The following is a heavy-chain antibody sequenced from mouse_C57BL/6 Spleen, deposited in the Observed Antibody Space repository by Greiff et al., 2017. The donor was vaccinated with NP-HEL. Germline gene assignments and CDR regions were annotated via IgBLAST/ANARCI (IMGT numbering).Heavy chain of an antibody. CDR3: ARLGLLRFDY. V-gene: IGHV1-69*01. D-gene: IGHD2-3*01. CDR2: IDPSDSYT. J-gene: IGHJ2*01. CDR1: GYTFTSYW. Sequence: VQLKQPGAELVMPGASVKLSCKASGYTFTSYWMHWVKQRPGQGLEWIGEIDPSDSYTNYNQKFKGKSTLTVDKSSSTAYMQLSSLTSEDSAVYYCARLGLLRFDYWGQGTTLTVSS.